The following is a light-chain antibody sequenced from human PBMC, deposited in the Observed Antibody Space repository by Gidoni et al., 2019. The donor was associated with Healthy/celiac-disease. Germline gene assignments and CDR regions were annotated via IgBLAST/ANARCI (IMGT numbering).Light chain of an antibody. CDR1: SSDVGGYNY. CDR3: SSYAGSNTFVV. Sequence: QSALTQPPSASGSPGKSVTISCTGTSSDVGGYNYASWYQQHPGKAPKLMIYEVSKRPSGVPDRFSGSKSGNTASLTVSGLQAEDEADYYCSSYAGSNTFVVFGGGTKLTVL. V-gene: IGLV2-8*01. J-gene: IGLJ2*01. CDR2: EVS.